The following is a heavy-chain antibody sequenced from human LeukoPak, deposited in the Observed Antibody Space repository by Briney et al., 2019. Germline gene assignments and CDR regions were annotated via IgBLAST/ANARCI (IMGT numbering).Heavy chain of an antibody. CDR2: IKSKTDDGTT. Sequence: PGGSLRLSCAASGFTFTYAWMSWVRQAPGKGLEWVGRIKSKTDDGTTDYAAPVKGRFAIARDDSTNMLYLQMNSLRAEDTAVYCCERGERYGGVALHYWGQGTLVTVSS. CDR1: GFTFTYAW. D-gene: IGHD3-3*01. CDR3: ERGERYGGVALHY. J-gene: IGHJ4*02. V-gene: IGHV3-15*01.